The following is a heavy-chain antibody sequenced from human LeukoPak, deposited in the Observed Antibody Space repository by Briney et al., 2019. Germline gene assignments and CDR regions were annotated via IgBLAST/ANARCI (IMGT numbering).Heavy chain of an antibody. CDR3: ATGRDPYKTGH. V-gene: IGHV4-39*07. J-gene: IGHJ4*02. D-gene: IGHD5-24*01. CDR1: GGSISSYY. CDR2: IYYSGST. Sequence: SETLSLTCTVSGGSISSYYWGWIRQPPGKGLEWIGSIYYSGSTYYSPSLKSRVTISVDTSKSQFSLKLSSLAAADTAVYYCATGRDPYKTGHWGQGTLVTVSS.